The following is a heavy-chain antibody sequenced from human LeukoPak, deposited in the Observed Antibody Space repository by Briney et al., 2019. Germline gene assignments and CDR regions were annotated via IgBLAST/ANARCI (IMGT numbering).Heavy chain of an antibody. J-gene: IGHJ6*02. CDR3: ARDTYSSSWYWYGLDV. Sequence: ASVKVSCKASGYTFTSYAMNWVRQAPRQGLEWMGWINTNTGNPTYAQGFTGRFVFSLDTSVSMAYLQISSLKAEDTAVYYCARDTYSSSWYWYGLDVWGPRTTVTVSS. V-gene: IGHV7-4-1*04. D-gene: IGHD6-13*01. CDR2: INTNTGNP. CDR1: GYTFTSYA.